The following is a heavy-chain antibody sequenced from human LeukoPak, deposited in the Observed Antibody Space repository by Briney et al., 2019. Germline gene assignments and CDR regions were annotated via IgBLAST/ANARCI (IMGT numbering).Heavy chain of an antibody. CDR1: GYTFTGHY. D-gene: IGHD6-25*01. Sequence: ASVKVSCKASGYTFTGHYMHWVRQAPGQGLEWMGWINPNSGGTNYAQKFQGRVTMTRDTSISTAYMELSRLISDDTGVYYCARVLRPDSAAFDPWGQGTLVTVSS. CDR2: INPNSGGT. V-gene: IGHV1-2*02. J-gene: IGHJ5*02. CDR3: ARVLRPDSAAFDP.